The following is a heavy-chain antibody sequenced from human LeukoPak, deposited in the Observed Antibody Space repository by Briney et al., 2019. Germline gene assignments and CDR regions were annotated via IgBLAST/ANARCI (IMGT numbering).Heavy chain of an antibody. Sequence: GGSLRLSCAASGFTFSSYCMSWVRQAPGKGLEWVSAISGSGGSTYYADSVKGRFTIARDNSKNTPYLQMNSLRADDTAVYYCAIILRFLVFLSDCIVYWGQGALVTVSP. J-gene: IGHJ4*02. CDR1: GFTFSSYC. V-gene: IGHV3-23*01. CDR2: ISGSGGST. CDR3: AIILRFLVFLSDCIVY. D-gene: IGHD3-3*01.